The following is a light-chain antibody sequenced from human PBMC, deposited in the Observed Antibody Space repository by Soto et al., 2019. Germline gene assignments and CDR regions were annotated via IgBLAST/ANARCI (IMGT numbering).Light chain of an antibody. V-gene: IGLV2-14*03. J-gene: IGLJ2*01. CDR2: DVS. CDR3: SSYTSTSTML. Sequence: QSALTQPASVSGSPGQSITISCTGTGTDVGGYNSVSWYQQHPGEAPRNMIYDVSYRPSRVSNRCSGSKSGNTASLSISGPQAEDEADYYCSSYTSTSTMLFGGGTKLTVL. CDR1: GTDVGGYNS.